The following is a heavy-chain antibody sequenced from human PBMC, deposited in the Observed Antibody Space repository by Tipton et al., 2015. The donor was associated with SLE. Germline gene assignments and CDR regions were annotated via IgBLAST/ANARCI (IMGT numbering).Heavy chain of an antibody. CDR2: IYSGGST. CDR1: GFTFSSYA. CDR3: ARELDV. Sequence: LRLSCAASGFTFSSYAMHWVRQAPGKGLEWVSVIYSGGSTYYADSVKGRFTISRDNSKNTLYLQINSLRAEDTAVYYCARELDVWGQGTTVTVSS. V-gene: IGHV3-53*01. J-gene: IGHJ6*02.